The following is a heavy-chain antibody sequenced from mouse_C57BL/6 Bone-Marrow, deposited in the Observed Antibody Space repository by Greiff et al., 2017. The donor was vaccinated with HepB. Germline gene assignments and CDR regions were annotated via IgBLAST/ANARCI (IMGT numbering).Heavy chain of an antibody. D-gene: IGHD1-1*01. V-gene: IGHV1-82*01. CDR1: GYAFSSSW. CDR3: ARSFITTVAGDYAMDY. Sequence: VQLQQSGPELVKPGASVKISCKASGYAFSSSWMNWVKQRPGKGLEWIGRIYPGDGDTNYNGKFKGKATLTADKSSSTAYMQLSSLTSEDSAVYYCARSFITTVAGDYAMDYWGQGTSVTVSS. CDR2: IYPGDGDT. J-gene: IGHJ4*01.